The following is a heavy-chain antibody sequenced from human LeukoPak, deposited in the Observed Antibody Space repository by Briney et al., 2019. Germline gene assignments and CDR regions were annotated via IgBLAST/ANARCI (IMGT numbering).Heavy chain of an antibody. CDR3: VRDDGVYGFDY. Sequence: GGSLRLSCAASGFIFSRHCMHWVRQAPGEGLVCVARVKKDGTYRDYGDSVKGRFTISRDNDKNTLYLQMNSLRVEDTARYYCVRDDGVYGFDYWGQGTVVTVSS. V-gene: IGHV3-74*01. CDR1: GFIFSRHC. D-gene: IGHD5-24*01. CDR2: VKKDGTYR. J-gene: IGHJ4*02.